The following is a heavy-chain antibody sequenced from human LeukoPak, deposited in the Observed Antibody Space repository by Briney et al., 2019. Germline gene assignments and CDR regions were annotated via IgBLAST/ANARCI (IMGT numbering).Heavy chain of an antibody. D-gene: IGHD4-23*01. Sequence: GGSLRLSCAASGFSFSSYWMSWVRQAPGKGLEWVANIKQDGSDKYYLTSVRGRFTISRDNAKNSLFLQMNSLRVEDTAVYYCASGGGHLDCWGQGTLVTVSS. J-gene: IGHJ4*02. CDR2: IKQDGSDK. CDR3: ASGGGHLDC. CDR1: GFSFSSYW. V-gene: IGHV3-7*03.